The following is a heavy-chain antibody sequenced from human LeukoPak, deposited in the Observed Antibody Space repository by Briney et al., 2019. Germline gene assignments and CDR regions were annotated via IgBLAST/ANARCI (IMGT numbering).Heavy chain of an antibody. D-gene: IGHD1-1*01. V-gene: IGHV1-8*01. CDR1: GYTFPTCD. J-gene: IGHJ4*02. CDR3: AIGERSYYFDY. Sequence: ASVTVSCKASGYTFPTCDINWVRQATGQGLEWMGWMNPNSANTGYAQKFQGRVTMTRNTSISTAYMELSSLRSEDTAVYYCAIGERSYYFDYWGQGTLVTVSS. CDR2: MNPNSANT.